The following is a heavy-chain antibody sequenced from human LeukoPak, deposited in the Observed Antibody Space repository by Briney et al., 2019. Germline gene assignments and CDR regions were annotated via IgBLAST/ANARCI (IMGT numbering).Heavy chain of an antibody. J-gene: IGHJ6*02. Sequence: GASVKVSCKASGYTFTSYGISWVRQAPGQGLEWMGWISAYNGNTNYAQKLQGRVTMTTDTSTSTAYMELRSLRSEDTAVYYCARETIFGTYYYYYGMDVWGQGTTVTVSS. CDR2: ISAYNGNT. V-gene: IGHV1-18*01. CDR1: GYTFTSYG. CDR3: ARETIFGTYYYYYGMDV. D-gene: IGHD3-3*01.